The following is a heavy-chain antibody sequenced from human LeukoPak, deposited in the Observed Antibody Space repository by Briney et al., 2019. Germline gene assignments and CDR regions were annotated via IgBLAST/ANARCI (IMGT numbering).Heavy chain of an antibody. Sequence: GGSLRLSCAASGFTFSGSAMHWVRQASGKGLEWVGRIRSKANSYATAYAVSVKGRFTISRDDSKNTAYLQMNSLKTEDTAVYYCATTTSLFTWGQGTLVTVSS. CDR1: GFTFSGSA. CDR3: ATTTSLFT. D-gene: IGHD1-1*01. J-gene: IGHJ5*02. CDR2: IRSKANSYAT. V-gene: IGHV3-73*01.